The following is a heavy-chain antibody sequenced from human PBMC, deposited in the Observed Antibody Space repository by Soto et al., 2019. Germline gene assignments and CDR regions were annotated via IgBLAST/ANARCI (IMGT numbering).Heavy chain of an antibody. CDR1: GFTFSSYG. CDR3: ARDTARAMVRIYYGMDV. CDR2: IWYDGSNK. J-gene: IGHJ6*02. D-gene: IGHD3-10*01. Sequence: QVPLVESGGGVVQPGRSLRLSCAASGFTFSSYGMHWVRQAPGKGLEWVAVIWYDGSNKYYADSVKGRFTISRDNSKNTRYRQMNSLRAEDTAVYYCARDTARAMVRIYYGMDVWGQGTTVTVSS. V-gene: IGHV3-33*01.